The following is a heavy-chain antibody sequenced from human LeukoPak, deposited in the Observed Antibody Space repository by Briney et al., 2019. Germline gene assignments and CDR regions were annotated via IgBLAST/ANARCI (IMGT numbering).Heavy chain of an antibody. D-gene: IGHD1-1*01. J-gene: IGHJ4*02. Sequence: GRSLRLSCAASGFSFSSYVLSWVRQAPGRGLEWVSTITSGDTSTYYAASVKGRFTISRDNSKNTLHLQMNGLRAEDTAVYYCVTRGTTATKYIESWGQGALVTVSS. CDR1: GFSFSSYV. CDR2: ITSGDTST. V-gene: IGHV3-23*01. CDR3: VTRGTTATKYIES.